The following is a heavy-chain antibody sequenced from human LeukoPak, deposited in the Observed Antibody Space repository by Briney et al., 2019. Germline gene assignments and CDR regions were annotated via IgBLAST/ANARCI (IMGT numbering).Heavy chain of an antibody. CDR3: ARSNYYDSSGYYSPETYYFDY. Sequence: SETLSLTCAVYGASFSGYYWSWIRQPPGKGLEWIGEINHSGSTNYNPSLKSRVTISVDTSKNQFSLKLSSVTAADTAVYYCARSNYYDSSGYYSPETYYFDYWGQGTLVTVSS. CDR1: GASFSGYY. CDR2: INHSGST. J-gene: IGHJ4*02. V-gene: IGHV4-34*01. D-gene: IGHD3-22*01.